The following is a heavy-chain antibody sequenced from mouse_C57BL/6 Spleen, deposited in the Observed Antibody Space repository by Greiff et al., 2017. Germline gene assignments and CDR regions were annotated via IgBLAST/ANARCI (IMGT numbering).Heavy chain of an antibody. V-gene: IGHV1-61*01. D-gene: IGHD2-2*01. J-gene: IGHJ3*01. CDR1: GYTFTSYW. Sequence: QVQLQQPGAELVRPGSSVKLSCKASGYTFTSYWMDWVKQRPGQGLEWIGNIYPSDSETHYNQKFKDKATLTVDKSSSTAYMQLSSLTSEDSAVXYCARGSTMVTTGFAYWGQGTLVTVSA. CDR2: IYPSDSET. CDR3: ARGSTMVTTGFAY.